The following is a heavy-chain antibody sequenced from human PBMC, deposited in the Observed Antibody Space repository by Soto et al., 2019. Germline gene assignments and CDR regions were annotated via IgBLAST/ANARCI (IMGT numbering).Heavy chain of an antibody. CDR2: IYHSGST. CDR1: SGSISSSNW. Sequence: LRRTLSLTCAVSSGSISSSNWWSWVRQPPGKGLEWIGEIYHSGSTNYNPSLKSRVTISVDKSKNQFSLKLSSVTAADTAVYYCARVRGVGSSWFDPWGQGTLVTVSS. J-gene: IGHJ5*02. D-gene: IGHD3-10*01. CDR3: ARVRGVGSSWFDP. V-gene: IGHV4-4*03.